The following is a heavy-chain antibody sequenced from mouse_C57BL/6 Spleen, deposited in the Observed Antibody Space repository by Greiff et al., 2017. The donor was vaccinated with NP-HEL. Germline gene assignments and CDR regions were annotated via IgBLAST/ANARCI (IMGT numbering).Heavy chain of an antibody. CDR2: INYDGSST. J-gene: IGHJ3*01. CDR3: ARVYYGNYAWFAY. V-gene: IGHV5-16*01. D-gene: IGHD2-1*01. CDR1: GFTFSDYY. Sequence: EVQRVESEGGLVQPGSSMKLSCTASGFTFSDYYMAWVRQVPEKGLEWVANINYDGSSTYYLDSLKSRFIISRDNAKNILYLQMSSLKSEDTATYYCARVYYGNYAWFAYWGQGTLVTVSA.